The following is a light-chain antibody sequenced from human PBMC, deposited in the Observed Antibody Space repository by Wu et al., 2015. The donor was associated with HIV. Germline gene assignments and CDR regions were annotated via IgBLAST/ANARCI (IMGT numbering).Light chain of an antibody. Sequence: EVVLTQSPGTLSLSPGERATLSCRSSQTVTSSYLAWYQQKPGQAPRLLIYGATSRATGIPDRFSGSGSEKDFTLTISRVEPEDFAVYYCQQYNKWPPITFGGGTKVEIK. CDR2: GAT. J-gene: IGKJ4*01. CDR3: QQYNKWPPIT. CDR1: QTVTSSY. V-gene: IGKV3-20*01.